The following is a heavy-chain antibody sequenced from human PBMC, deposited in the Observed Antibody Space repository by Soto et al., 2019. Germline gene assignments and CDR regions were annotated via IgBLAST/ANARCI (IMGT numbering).Heavy chain of an antibody. J-gene: IGHJ1*01. CDR2: INAGNGDT. CDR1: GYTFTSYP. V-gene: IGHV1-3*01. CDR3: TRAPRGEN. Sequence: GASVNVSCKASGYTFTSYPMHWVRQAPGQRLEWMGWINAGNGDTKYSQKFQDRVAITRDTSASTAYMELSSLRSEDTAVYYCTRAPRGENWGQGTLVTVSS. D-gene: IGHD2-21*01.